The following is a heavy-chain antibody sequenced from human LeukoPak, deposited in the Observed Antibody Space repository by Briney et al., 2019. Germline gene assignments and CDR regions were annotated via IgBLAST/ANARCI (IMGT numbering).Heavy chain of an antibody. CDR3: ARDSGGAGYYWYFDL. CDR1: GFTFSSYT. Sequence: GGSLRLSCAASGFTFSSYTMNWVRQAPGKGLEWVSSISSGSGYIYYADSVKGRFTISRDNAKDSLYLQMNSLRAEDTAVYYCARDSGGAGYYWYFDLWGRGTLVTVSS. J-gene: IGHJ2*01. D-gene: IGHD2-8*02. CDR2: ISSGSGYI. V-gene: IGHV3-21*01.